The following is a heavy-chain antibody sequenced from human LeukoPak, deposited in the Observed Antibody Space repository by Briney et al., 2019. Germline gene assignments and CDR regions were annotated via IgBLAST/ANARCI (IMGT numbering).Heavy chain of an antibody. V-gene: IGHV3-66*01. CDR2: IYSGGST. D-gene: IGHD3-22*01. CDR3: ARVPSGYWYYFDY. J-gene: IGHJ4*02. Sequence: GGSLRLSCAASGFTVSSNYMSWVRQAPGKGLEWVSVIYSGGSTYYADSVKGRFTISRDNSKNTLYLQMNSLRAEDTAVYYCARVPSGYWYYFDYWGQGTLVTVSS. CDR1: GFTVSSNY.